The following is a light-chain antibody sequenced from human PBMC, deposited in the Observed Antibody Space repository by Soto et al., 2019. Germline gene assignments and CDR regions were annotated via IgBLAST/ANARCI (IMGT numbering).Light chain of an antibody. CDR1: QSVSSD. CDR3: QQYSNWPLT. J-gene: IGKJ4*01. CDR2: GAS. V-gene: IGKV3-15*01. Sequence: IVMTQSPATLSVSPGERATLSCRASQSVSSDLAWYQQRPGQAPMLLIYGASTRATGIPARLSGSGSGTEFTLTISSLQSEDFAVYYCQQYSNWPLTFGGGTKVEIK.